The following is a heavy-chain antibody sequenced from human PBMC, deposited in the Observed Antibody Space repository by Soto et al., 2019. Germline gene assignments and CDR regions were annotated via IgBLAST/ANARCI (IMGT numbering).Heavy chain of an antibody. CDR2: ISAHNGHT. D-gene: IGHD3-22*01. CDR1: GYTFSTYG. Sequence: ASVKVSCKASGYTFSTYGISWVRQAPEQGLEWMGWISAHNGHTNYVQKFQDRVTMTTDTSTSTAYMELRSLRSDDTAVYYCARVAYYYDSRGYSTPRGYFDYWGQGTPVTV. CDR3: ARVAYYYDSRGYSTPRGYFDY. J-gene: IGHJ4*02. V-gene: IGHV1-18*01.